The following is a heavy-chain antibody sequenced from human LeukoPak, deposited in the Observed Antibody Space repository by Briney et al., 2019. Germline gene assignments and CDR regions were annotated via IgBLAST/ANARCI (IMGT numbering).Heavy chain of an antibody. Sequence: GGSLRLSCAASGFTFSSYAMHWVRQAPGKGLEWVAVISYDGSNKYYADSVKGRFTIPRDNSKNTLYLQMNSLRAEDTAVYYCARNPLGTVCSSTSCHPETNYGMDVWGKGTTVTVSS. D-gene: IGHD2-2*01. CDR1: GFTFSSYA. CDR2: ISYDGSNK. CDR3: ARNPLGTVCSSTSCHPETNYGMDV. J-gene: IGHJ6*04. V-gene: IGHV3-30*04.